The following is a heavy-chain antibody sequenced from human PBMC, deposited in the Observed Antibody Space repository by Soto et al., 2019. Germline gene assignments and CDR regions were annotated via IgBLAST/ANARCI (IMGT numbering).Heavy chain of an antibody. D-gene: IGHD3-10*01. CDR1: GGSISSDGYY. J-gene: IGHJ4*02. CDR2: ISYSGST. V-gene: IGHV4-31*03. Sequence: QVQLQESGPGLVKPSQTLSLTCTVSGGSISSDGYYWSWIRQHPGKGLEWIGYISYSGSTYYNPSLESRVIISADTSMNRFSLTLISRTAADTAVYYCSRDGRGYYWGQGTLVTVSS. CDR3: SRDGRGYY.